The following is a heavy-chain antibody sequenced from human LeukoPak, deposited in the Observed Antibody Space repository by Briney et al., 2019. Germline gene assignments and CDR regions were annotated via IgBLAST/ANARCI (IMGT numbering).Heavy chain of an antibody. CDR3: ARSSGGDTTFDY. J-gene: IGHJ4*02. CDR1: GYSISSGFY. CDR2: IYHSGST. D-gene: IGHD4-17*01. Sequence: SETLSLTCTVSGYSISSGFYWGWIRQPPGKGLEWIGSIYHSGSTYYNPSLKSRVTISVDTSKNQFSLNLRSVTAADTAVYYCARSSGGDTTFDYWGQGTLVTVSS. V-gene: IGHV4-38-2*02.